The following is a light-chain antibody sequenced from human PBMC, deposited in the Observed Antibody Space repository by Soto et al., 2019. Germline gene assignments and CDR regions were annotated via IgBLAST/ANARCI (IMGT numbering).Light chain of an antibody. CDR2: GAS. CDR1: QSVGTY. V-gene: IGKV3-20*01. J-gene: IGKJ1*01. CDR3: QQYGRP. Sequence: IGLTQSPATLSLSPGERATVSCWASQSVGTYLAWYQQKPGQAPRLLIHGASSRATGIPDRFSGSGSGTDFTLTISRLEPEDFAVYYCQQYGRPFGQGTKVDIK.